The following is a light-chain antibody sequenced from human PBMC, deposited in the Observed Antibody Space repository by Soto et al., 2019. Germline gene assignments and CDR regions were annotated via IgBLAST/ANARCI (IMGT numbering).Light chain of an antibody. CDR2: DVI. J-gene: IGLJ1*01. V-gene: IGLV2-8*01. CDR3: SSYAGSDNYV. Sequence: QSALIQPPSVSGSPGQSVTISCTGTSSDVGGYNYVSWYQQHPGKAPKLMIYDVIKRPSGVPDRFSGSKSGNTASLTVSGLQAEDGADYYCSSYAGSDNYVFGTGTKVT. CDR1: SSDVGGYNY.